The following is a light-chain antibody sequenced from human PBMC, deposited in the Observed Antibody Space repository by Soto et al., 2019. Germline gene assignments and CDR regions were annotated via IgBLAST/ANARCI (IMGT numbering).Light chain of an antibody. CDR2: SAS. CDR3: QQTYGSPIT. J-gene: IGKJ5*01. Sequence: IQVTQSPSSLSAYVRDKVTISCRASHSITNKLNWYQQRPGKPPKLLIYSASRLQSGAPSRFSGSGSGTDFTLTISSLQPEDFASYYCQQTYGSPITFGQGTRLAIK. CDR1: HSITNK. V-gene: IGKV1-39*01.